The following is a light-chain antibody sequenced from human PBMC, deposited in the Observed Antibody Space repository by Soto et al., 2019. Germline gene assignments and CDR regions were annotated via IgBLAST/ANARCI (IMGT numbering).Light chain of an antibody. CDR1: QSISSW. J-gene: IGKJ5*01. CDR2: KAS. CDR3: QQYNSYLVT. V-gene: IGKV1-5*03. Sequence: DIQMTQSPSTLSASVGDRVTITCRASQSISSWLAWYQQKPGKAPKLLIYKASSFESGVPSRFSGSGSGTEFTRTISSLQPDDFATYYCQQYNSYLVTCGQGTRLEIK.